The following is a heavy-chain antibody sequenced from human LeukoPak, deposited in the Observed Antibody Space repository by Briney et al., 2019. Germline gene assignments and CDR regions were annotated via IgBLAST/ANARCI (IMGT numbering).Heavy chain of an antibody. J-gene: IGHJ4*02. D-gene: IGHD4-17*01. CDR2: IYYSGST. CDR1: GGSISSSSYY. Sequence: SETLSLTCTVSGGSISSSSYYWGWIRQPPGKGLEWIESIYYSGSTYYNPSLKSRVTISVDTSKNQFSLKLSSVTAADTAVYYCARAPYGDYNFDYWGQGTLVTVSS. V-gene: IGHV4-39*07. CDR3: ARAPYGDYNFDY.